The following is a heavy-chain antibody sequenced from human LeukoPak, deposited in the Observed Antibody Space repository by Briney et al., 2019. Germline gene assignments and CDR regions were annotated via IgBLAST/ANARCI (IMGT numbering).Heavy chain of an antibody. V-gene: IGHV3-49*04. D-gene: IGHD2-15*01. J-gene: IGHJ5*02. CDR3: TRAVYCSGGACSFDP. CDR2: IRSETYGGTA. Sequence: GGSLRLSCTTSGFNFFDYAMTWVRQAPGKGLESVGFIRSETYGGTAEYAASVKDRFTISRHDSKSIAYLQMNSLKTEDTAVYYCTRAVYCSGGACSFDPWGQGTLVTVSS. CDR1: GFNFFDYA.